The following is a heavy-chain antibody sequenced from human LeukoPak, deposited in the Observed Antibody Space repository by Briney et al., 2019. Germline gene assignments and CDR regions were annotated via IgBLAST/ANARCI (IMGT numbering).Heavy chain of an antibody. D-gene: IGHD5-18*01. CDR1: GGSISSGGYS. CDR2: INHSGST. J-gene: IGHJ4*02. Sequence: SETLSLTCAVSGGSISSGGYSWSWIRQPPGKGLEWIGEINHSGSTNYNPSLKSRVTISVDTSKNQFSLKLSSVTAADTAVYYCAILGGAKHVDTAMVKRSPGDYWGQGTLVTVSS. V-gene: IGHV4-30-2*01. CDR3: AILGGAKHVDTAMVKRSPGDY.